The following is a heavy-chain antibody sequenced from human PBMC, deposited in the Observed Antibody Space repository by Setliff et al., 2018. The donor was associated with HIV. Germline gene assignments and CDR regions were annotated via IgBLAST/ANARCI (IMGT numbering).Heavy chain of an antibody. CDR1: GFTFSSYS. D-gene: IGHD6-19*01. Sequence: LRLSCAASGFTFSSYSMNWVRQAPGKGLEWVSYISSISTIYYADSVKGRFTISRDNAKNSLYLQMNSLRAEDTAVYYCARPMEIGRHPVAGQRDAFDIWGQGTMVTVSS. V-gene: IGHV3-48*01. CDR3: ARPMEIGRHPVAGQRDAFDI. J-gene: IGHJ3*02. CDR2: ISSISTI.